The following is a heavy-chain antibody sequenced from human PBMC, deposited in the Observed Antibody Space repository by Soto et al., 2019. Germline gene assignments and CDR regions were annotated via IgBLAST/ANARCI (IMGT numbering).Heavy chain of an antibody. Sequence: GGSLRLSCAASGFTFSSYGMHWVRQAPGKGLEWVAVIWYDGSNKYYADSVKGRFTISRDNSKNTLYLQMNSLRAEDTAVYYCARLEVTLYYFDYWGQGTLVTVSS. CDR3: ARLEVTLYYFDY. CDR2: IWYDGSNK. CDR1: GFTFSSYG. V-gene: IGHV3-33*01. D-gene: IGHD3-3*01. J-gene: IGHJ4*02.